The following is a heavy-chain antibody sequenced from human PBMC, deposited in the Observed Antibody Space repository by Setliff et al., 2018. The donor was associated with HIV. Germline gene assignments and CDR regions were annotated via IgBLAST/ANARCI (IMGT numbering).Heavy chain of an antibody. D-gene: IGHD4-17*01. Sequence: PGESLKISCQGSGKSLSNYWINWVRQMPGKGLEWMGRIDPSDSYVDYSPSFQGHVTISIDKSVSSAHLQWSSLKASDTAMYYCARHKNGAYSLDSWGQGTLVTVSS. V-gene: IGHV5-10-1*01. CDR2: IDPSDSYV. CDR1: GKSLSNYW. CDR3: ARHKNGAYSLDS. J-gene: IGHJ4*02.